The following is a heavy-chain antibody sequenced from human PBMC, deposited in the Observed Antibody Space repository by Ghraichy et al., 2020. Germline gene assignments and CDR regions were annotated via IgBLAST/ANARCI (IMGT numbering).Heavy chain of an antibody. CDR1: GGSISSSSYY. D-gene: IGHD5-24*01. V-gene: IGHV4-39*01. Sequence: SETLSLTCTVSGGSISSSSYYWGWIRQPPGKGLEWIGSIYYSGSTYYNPSLKSRVTISVDTSKNQFSLKLSSVTAADTAVYYCARGGRDGYTFDLWGRGTLVTVSS. CDR2: IYYSGST. J-gene: IGHJ2*01. CDR3: ARGGRDGYTFDL.